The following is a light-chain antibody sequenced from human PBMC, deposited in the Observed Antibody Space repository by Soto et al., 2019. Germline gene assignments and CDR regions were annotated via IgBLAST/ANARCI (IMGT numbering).Light chain of an antibody. CDR3: SSCAVNTNLV. J-gene: IGLJ3*02. CDR2: EVS. V-gene: IGLV2-8*01. Sequence: QSALTQPPSASGSPGQSVTISCTGTSSDVGGYNYVSWYQQHPGKAPKLMIYEVSKRPAGVPDRVSGSKSGNTASLTVSVLQADDEADYYCSSCAVNTNLVFGGGPKLTVL. CDR1: SSDVGGYNY.